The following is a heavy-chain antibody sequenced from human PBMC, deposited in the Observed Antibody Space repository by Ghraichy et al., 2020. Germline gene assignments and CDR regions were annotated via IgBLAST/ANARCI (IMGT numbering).Heavy chain of an antibody. V-gene: IGHV3-74*01. CDR1: GFTFSYHW. CDR3: ARGGTNYHQILPS. Sequence: GGSLRLSCAASGFTFSYHWMHWVRQAPGKGLVWVSHINRDGTNTTYADSVKGRFTISRDNGKNTLFLQMNSLRVEDTAVYYCARGGTNYHQILPSWGQGTLVTVSS. J-gene: IGHJ5*02. D-gene: IGHD1-14*01. CDR2: INRDGTNT.